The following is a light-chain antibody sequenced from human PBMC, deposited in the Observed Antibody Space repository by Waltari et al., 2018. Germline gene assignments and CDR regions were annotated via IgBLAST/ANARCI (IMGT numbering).Light chain of an antibody. J-gene: IGLJ3*02. CDR2: ANT. V-gene: IGLV1-40*01. Sequence: QSVLTQPPSVSGAPGQRVTVSCTGSTSNTGAGYDVQWYQQFPGRAPKLVIYANTERPSGVPDRFSATKSGSSASLAISGLQAEDEADYYCQSYDKSLSAWVFGGGTKLTVL. CDR3: QSYDKSLSAWV. CDR1: TSNTGAGYD.